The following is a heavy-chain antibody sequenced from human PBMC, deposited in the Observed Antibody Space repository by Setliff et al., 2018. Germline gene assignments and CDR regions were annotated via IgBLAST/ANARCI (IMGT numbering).Heavy chain of an antibody. CDR1: GGSFSDSY. D-gene: IGHD5-12*01. J-gene: IGHJ3*01. Sequence: SETLSLTCAVYGGSFSDSYWSWIRQSPGKGLEWIGEINHSGSTNCNPSLKTRVTISVDTSKNQFSLKLSSLTAADMAKYYCARGGHSGPDAFDSWGQGTRVTVSS. CDR3: ARGGHSGPDAFDS. V-gene: IGHV4-34*01. CDR2: INHSGST.